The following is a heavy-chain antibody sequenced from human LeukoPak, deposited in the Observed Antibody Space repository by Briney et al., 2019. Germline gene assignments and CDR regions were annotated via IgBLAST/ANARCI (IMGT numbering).Heavy chain of an antibody. V-gene: IGHV4-59*08. CDR1: GFTFSSYS. D-gene: IGHD3-22*01. J-gene: IGHJ4*02. CDR2: IYYSGGT. CDR3: ARHERNGGYYDY. Sequence: PGGSLRLSCAASGFTFSSYSMNWVRQAPGKGLEWIGYIYYSGGTDYNPSLKSRVTISVDTSKNQFSLQLSSVTAADTAVYYCARHERNGGYYDYWGQGTLVTVSS.